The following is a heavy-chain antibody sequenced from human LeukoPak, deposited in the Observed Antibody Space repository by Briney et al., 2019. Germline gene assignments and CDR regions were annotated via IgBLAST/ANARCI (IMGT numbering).Heavy chain of an antibody. V-gene: IGHV5-51*01. D-gene: IGHD3-10*01. CDR3: ATVGYGSGSFYGYLDL. Sequence: GESLKISCKGSGYSFTSYWIGWVRQMPGKGLEWMGMIYPGDSDTRYSPPFQGQVTISADKSISTAYLQWSSLKASDTAIYYCATVGYGSGSFYGYLDLWGRGTLLTVSS. J-gene: IGHJ2*01. CDR1: GYSFTSYW. CDR2: IYPGDSDT.